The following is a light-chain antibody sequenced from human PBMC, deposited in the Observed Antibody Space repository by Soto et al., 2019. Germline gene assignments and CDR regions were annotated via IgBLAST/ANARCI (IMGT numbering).Light chain of an antibody. CDR1: QRINNN. Sequence: EIVMTQSPATLSVSPGERAALSCRASQRINNNLAWYQQKPGQAPRLLIYGASSRATGIPARFSGSGFGTEFTLTISSLQSEDYAVYYCQQYNQWPSGHTFGQGTKLEIK. V-gene: IGKV3-15*01. CDR3: QQYNQWPSGHT. CDR2: GAS. J-gene: IGKJ2*01.